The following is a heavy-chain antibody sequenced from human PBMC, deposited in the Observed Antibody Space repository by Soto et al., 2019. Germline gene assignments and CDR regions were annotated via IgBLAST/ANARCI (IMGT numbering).Heavy chain of an antibody. CDR3: ARTAHYYESSDAFDI. CDR1: GFSFSDWW. V-gene: IGHV3-74*01. Sequence: GGSLRLSCAAAGFSFSDWWMHWVRQAPGKGLVWVSRINSDGSSTTYADSVKGRFTISRDNGINMVYLEMNSLRAEDTAVYYCARTAHYYESSDAFDIWGQGTMVTVSS. CDR2: INSDGSST. D-gene: IGHD3-22*01. J-gene: IGHJ3*02.